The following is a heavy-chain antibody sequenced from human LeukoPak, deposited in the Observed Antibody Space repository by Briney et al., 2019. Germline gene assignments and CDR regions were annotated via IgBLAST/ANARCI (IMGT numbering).Heavy chain of an antibody. J-gene: IGHJ4*02. Sequence: GGSLRLSCAASGFTFSGYYMSWIRQAPGKGLEWVSYISSSGSTIYYADSVKGRFTISRDNAKNSLYLQMNSLGAEDTAVYYCARDYDFWSGQYRGTFDYWGQGTLVTVSS. CDR1: GFTFSGYY. D-gene: IGHD3-3*01. CDR2: ISSSGSTI. V-gene: IGHV3-11*04. CDR3: ARDYDFWSGQYRGTFDY.